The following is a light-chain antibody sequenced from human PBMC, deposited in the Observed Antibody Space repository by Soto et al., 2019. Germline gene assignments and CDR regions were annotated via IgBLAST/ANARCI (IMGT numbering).Light chain of an antibody. CDR2: DVS. V-gene: IGLV2-11*01. J-gene: IGLJ2*01. CDR3: CSYSGSDSSI. Sequence: QSALTQPRSVSGSPGESVTISCSGTSSDVGSYNYVSWYQQYPGKAPKVMIYDVSERPSEVPVRFSGSKSGNTASLTISGLQAEDEAEYFCCSYSGSDSSIFGGGTQLTV. CDR1: SSDVGSYNY.